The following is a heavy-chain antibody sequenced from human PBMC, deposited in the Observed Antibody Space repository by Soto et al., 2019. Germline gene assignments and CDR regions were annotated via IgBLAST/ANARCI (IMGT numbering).Heavy chain of an antibody. D-gene: IGHD6-6*01. CDR1: GGSISSSSYY. CDR3: NWGYSRSYYYGMDV. Sequence: SETLSLTCTVSGGSISSSSYYWGWIRQPPGKGLEWIGSIYYSGSTYYNPSLKSRVTISVDTSKNQFSLKLSSVTAADTAVYYCNWGYSRSYYYGMDVWGQGTTVTVSS. J-gene: IGHJ6*02. CDR2: IYYSGST. V-gene: IGHV4-39*01.